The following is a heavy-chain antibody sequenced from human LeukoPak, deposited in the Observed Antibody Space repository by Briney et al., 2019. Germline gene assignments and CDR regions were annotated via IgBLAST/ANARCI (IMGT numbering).Heavy chain of an antibody. Sequence: ASVKVSCKASGYTFTSYDINWVRQATGQGLEWMGWMNPNSGNTGYAQKFQGRVTITRNTSISTAYMELSSLRSEDTAVYYCARRGELLDYYFDYWGQGALVTVSS. CDR2: MNPNSGNT. CDR3: ARRGELLDYYFDY. D-gene: IGHD1-26*01. J-gene: IGHJ4*02. V-gene: IGHV1-8*03. CDR1: GYTFTSYD.